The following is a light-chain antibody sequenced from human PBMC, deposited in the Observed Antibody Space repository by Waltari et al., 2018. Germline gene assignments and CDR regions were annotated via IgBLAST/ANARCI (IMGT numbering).Light chain of an antibody. V-gene: IGLV2-14*03. CDR3: CSYTTTTTWV. J-gene: IGLJ3*02. CDR1: GRDIVGFNY. Sequence: QSALTQPASVSGSPGQSIPISCSGTGRDIVGFNYVSLYQQRPGKAPKLVGDGFSQLRQGVSGRFCVPKSGNRAARTISGRQAEDDSDYYCCSYTTTTTWVFGGGTKLTVL. CDR2: GFS.